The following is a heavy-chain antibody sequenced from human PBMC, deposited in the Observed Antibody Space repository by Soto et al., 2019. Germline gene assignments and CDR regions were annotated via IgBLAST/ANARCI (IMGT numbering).Heavy chain of an antibody. J-gene: IGHJ5*02. CDR1: GYTFTSYD. CDR3: ARGVKYGAYSRWCDP. CDR2: MNPNSGNT. V-gene: IGHV1-8*01. Sequence: QVQLVQSGAEVKKPGASVKVSCKASGYTFTSYDINWVRQATGQGLEYLGWMNPNSGNTGYVQKFQGRVTMTRDTSISTAYMELSSLRSEETAVYFCARGVKYGAYSRWCDPWGQGTPVTVS. D-gene: IGHD4-17*01.